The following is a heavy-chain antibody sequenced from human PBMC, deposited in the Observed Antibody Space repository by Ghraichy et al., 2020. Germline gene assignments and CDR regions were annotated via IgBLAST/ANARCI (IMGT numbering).Heavy chain of an antibody. Sequence: SETLSLTCAVSGGSISSSNWWSWVRQPPGKGLEWIGEIYHSGSTNYNPSLKSRVTISVDKSKNQFSLKLSSVTAADTAVYYCARGRYSLYYYYYGMDVWGQGTTVTVSS. CDR3: ARGRYSLYYYYYGMDV. CDR2: IYHSGST. J-gene: IGHJ6*02. V-gene: IGHV4-4*02. D-gene: IGHD1-1*01. CDR1: GGSISSSNW.